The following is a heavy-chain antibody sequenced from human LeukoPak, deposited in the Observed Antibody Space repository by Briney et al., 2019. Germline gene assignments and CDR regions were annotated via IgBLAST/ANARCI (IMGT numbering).Heavy chain of an antibody. V-gene: IGHV3-23*01. CDR1: GFTFSSYG. Sequence: PGGTLRLSCAASGFTFSSYGMSWVRQAPGKGLEWVSAISGSGGSTYYADSVKGRFTISRDNSKNTLYLQMNSLRAEDTAVYYCAKDFFSYSSSWFAGFPFDPWGRGTLVTVSS. D-gene: IGHD6-13*01. CDR3: AKDFFSYSSSWFAGFPFDP. CDR2: ISGSGGST. J-gene: IGHJ5*02.